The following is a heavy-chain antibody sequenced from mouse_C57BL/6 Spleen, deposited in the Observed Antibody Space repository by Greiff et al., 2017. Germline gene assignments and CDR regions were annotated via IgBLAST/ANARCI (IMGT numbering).Heavy chain of an antibody. D-gene: IGHD1-1*01. CDR3: ASFITTYFDV. CDR1: GYSITSGYY. V-gene: IGHV3-6*01. CDR2: ISYDGSN. J-gene: IGHJ1*03. Sequence: EVKLVESGPGLVKPSQSLSLTCSVTGYSITSGYYWNWIRQFPGNKLEWMGYISYDGSNNYNPSLKNRISITRDTSKNQFFLKLNSVTTEDTATYYCASFITTYFDVWGTGTTVTVSS.